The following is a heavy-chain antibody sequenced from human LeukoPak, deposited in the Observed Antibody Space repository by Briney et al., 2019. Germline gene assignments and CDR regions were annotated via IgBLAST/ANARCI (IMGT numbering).Heavy chain of an antibody. CDR1: GGTLSGYA. Sequence: GASVKVSCKASGGTLSGYAISWVRQAPGQGLEWMGGIIPTPHSAQKFQGRVTITTDESTSTAFMDLSSLRSEDTAVYYCARGKLGYYYYHMDAWGKGTTVTVSS. CDR2: IIPTP. CDR3: ARGKLGYYYYHMDA. D-gene: IGHD3-3*02. V-gene: IGHV1-69*05. J-gene: IGHJ6*03.